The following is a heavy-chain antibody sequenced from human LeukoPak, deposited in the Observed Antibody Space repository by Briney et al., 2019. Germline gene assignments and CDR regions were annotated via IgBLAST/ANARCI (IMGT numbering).Heavy chain of an antibody. Sequence: GASVKVSCKASGYTFTGYYMHWVRQAPGQGLEWMGWINPNSGGTNYAQKFQGRVTMTRDTSISTAYMELSSLRSEDTAVYYCARVRPLLDTAMVTYYYYYGMDVWGQGTTVTVSS. CDR3: ARVRPLLDTAMVTYYYYYGMDV. CDR1: GYTFTGYY. D-gene: IGHD5-18*01. V-gene: IGHV1-2*02. CDR2: INPNSGGT. J-gene: IGHJ6*02.